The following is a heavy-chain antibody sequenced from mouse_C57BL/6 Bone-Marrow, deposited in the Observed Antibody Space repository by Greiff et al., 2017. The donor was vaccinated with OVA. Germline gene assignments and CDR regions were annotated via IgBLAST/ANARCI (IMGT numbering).Heavy chain of an antibody. D-gene: IGHD2-4*01. V-gene: IGHV1-22*01. J-gene: IGHJ3*01. CDR2: INPNNGGT. CDR1: GYTFTDYN. Sequence: EVKLQESGPELVKPGASVKMSCKASGYTFTDYNMHWVKQSHGKSLEWIGYINPNNGGTSYNQKFKGKATLTVNKSSSTAYMELRSLTSEDSAVYYCARGDDYDDNAYWGQGTLVTVSA. CDR3: ARGDDYDDNAY.